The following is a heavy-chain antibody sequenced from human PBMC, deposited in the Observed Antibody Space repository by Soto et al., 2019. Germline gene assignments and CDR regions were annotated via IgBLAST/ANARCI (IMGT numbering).Heavy chain of an antibody. D-gene: IGHD3-22*01. Sequence: PGWSLRLSCAASGFTFISYSMNWVRQAPGKGLEWVSYISSSSSTIYYADSVKGRFTISRDNAKNSLYLQMNSLRDEDTAVYYCARDRAPHYYDSSGYFDYWGQGTLVTVSS. CDR3: ARDRAPHYYDSSGYFDY. J-gene: IGHJ4*02. CDR1: GFTFISYS. V-gene: IGHV3-48*02. CDR2: ISSSSSTI.